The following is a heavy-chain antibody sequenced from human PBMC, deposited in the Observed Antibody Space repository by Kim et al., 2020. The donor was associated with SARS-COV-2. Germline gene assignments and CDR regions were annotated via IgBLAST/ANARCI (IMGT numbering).Heavy chain of an antibody. J-gene: IGHJ3*02. V-gene: IGHV3-11*01. CDR2: ISSSGSTI. Sequence: GGSLRLSCAASGFTFSDYYMSWIRQAPGKGLEWVSYISSSGSTIYYADSVKGRFTISRDNAKNSLYLQMNSLRAEDTAMYYCARVTRITIFGVVIIGAFDIWGQGTMGTVSS. D-gene: IGHD3-3*01. CDR1: GFTFSDYY. CDR3: ARVTRITIFGVVIIGAFDI.